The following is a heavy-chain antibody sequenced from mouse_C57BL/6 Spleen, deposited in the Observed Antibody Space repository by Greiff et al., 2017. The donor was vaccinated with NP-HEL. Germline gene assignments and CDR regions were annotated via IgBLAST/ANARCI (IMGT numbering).Heavy chain of an antibody. J-gene: IGHJ4*01. CDR1: GYTFTDYN. CDR2: INPNNGGT. D-gene: IGHD2-3*01. Sequence: EVQLQQSGPELVKPGASVKMSCKASGYTFTDYNMHWVKQSHGKSLEWIGYINPNNGGTSYNQKFKGKATLTVNKSSSTAYMELRSLTSEDSAVYYCASDGWLSHYYAMDYWGQGTSVPVSS. V-gene: IGHV1-22*01. CDR3: ASDGWLSHYYAMDY.